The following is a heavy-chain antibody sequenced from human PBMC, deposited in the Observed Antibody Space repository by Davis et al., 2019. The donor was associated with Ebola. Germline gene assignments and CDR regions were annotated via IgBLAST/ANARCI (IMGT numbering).Heavy chain of an antibody. D-gene: IGHD5-12*01. CDR3: ASGYSGSYYHGMDV. V-gene: IGHV1-3*01. CDR1: GYSFTSYG. J-gene: IGHJ6*02. CDR2: INAGNGNT. Sequence: GESLKISCKGSGYSFTSYGISWVRQAPGQRLEWMGWINAGNGNTTYSQKFQGRVTITRDTSASTAYMELSSLRSEDTAVYYCASGYSGSYYHGMDVWGQGTTVTVSS.